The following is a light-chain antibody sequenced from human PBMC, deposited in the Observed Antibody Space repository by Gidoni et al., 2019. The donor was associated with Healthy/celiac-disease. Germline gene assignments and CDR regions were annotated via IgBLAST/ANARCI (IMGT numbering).Light chain of an antibody. CDR3: QQSYSTPPT. CDR2: AAS. CDR1: QSISSY. J-gene: IGKJ1*01. Sequence: DIQMTQYPSSLSASVGDRVTITCRASQSISSYLNWYQQKPGKAPKLLIYAASSLQSGVPSRFSGSGSGTDFTLTISSLQPEDCATYYCQQSYSTPPTFGQGTKVEIK. V-gene: IGKV1-39*01.